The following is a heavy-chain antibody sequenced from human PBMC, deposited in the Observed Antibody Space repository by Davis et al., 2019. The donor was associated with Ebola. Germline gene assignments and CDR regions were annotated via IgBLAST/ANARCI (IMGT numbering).Heavy chain of an antibody. J-gene: IGHJ6*02. CDR3: ARDRRTRQGYYGMDV. V-gene: IGHV3-33*01. CDR1: GFTFSSYG. CDR2: ICYDGSNI. Sequence: GGSLRPSCPASGFTFSSYGMHWVRQAPGKGLEWVPDICYDGSNIYYADSVKGRFTISRDNSKNTLYLQMNSLRAEDTAVYYCARDRRTRQGYYGMDVGGQGTTVTVS.